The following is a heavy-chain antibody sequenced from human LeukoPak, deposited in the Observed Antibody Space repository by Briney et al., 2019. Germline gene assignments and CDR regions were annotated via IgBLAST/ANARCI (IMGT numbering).Heavy chain of an antibody. CDR1: GFTFSSYA. CDR3: ARLVGATSRYYYYGMDV. CDR2: ISYDGSNK. J-gene: IGHJ6*02. Sequence: GRSLRLSCAASGFTFSSYAMHWVRQAPGRGLEWVAVISYDGSNKYYADSVKGRFTISRDNSKNTLYLQMNSLRAEDTAVYYCARLVGATSRYYYYGMDVWGQGTTVTVSS. D-gene: IGHD1-26*01. V-gene: IGHV3-30*04.